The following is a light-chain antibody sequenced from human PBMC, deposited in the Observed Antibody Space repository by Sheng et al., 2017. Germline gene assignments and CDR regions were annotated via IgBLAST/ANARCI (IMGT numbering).Light chain of an antibody. CDR3: QQYYAYPRT. CDR2: ASS. CDR1: QGISTY. Sequence: AIRMTQSPSSFSASTGDRVTITCRASQGISTYLAWYQQKPGKAPKLLIYASSTIQSGVPSRFSGSGSGTDFTLTISCLQSEDFATYYCQQYYAYPRTFAKGPRWKSN. V-gene: IGKV1-8*01. J-gene: IGKJ1*01.